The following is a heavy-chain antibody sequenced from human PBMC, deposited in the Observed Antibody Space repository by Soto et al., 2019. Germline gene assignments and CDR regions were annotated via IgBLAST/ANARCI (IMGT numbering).Heavy chain of an antibody. D-gene: IGHD2-2*01. Sequence: EAQLVESGGALVQPGGSLRLSCVASGFDFNRYSMNWVRQAPGKGLEWISYINSGSTSVFYADSVRGRFTISRDNAKNSLYLQMNSLRAEDTAVYYCTSSTSPDAYWGQGTLVTVSS. V-gene: IGHV3-48*04. CDR2: INSGSTSV. CDR3: TSSTSPDAY. J-gene: IGHJ4*02. CDR1: GFDFNRYS.